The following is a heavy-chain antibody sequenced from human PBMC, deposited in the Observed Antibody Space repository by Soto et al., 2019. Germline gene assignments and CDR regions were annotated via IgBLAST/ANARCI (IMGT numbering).Heavy chain of an antibody. V-gene: IGHV1-69*01. CDR1: GGTFTYYG. CDR3: ARDLGTTIAGPPRRETYGWLDP. J-gene: IGHJ5*02. D-gene: IGHD3-22*01. CDR2: IIPIIGPA. Sequence: QVQLVQSGAEVKRPGSSVKLSCKASGGTFTYYGISWVRQAPGQGLEWMGGIIPIIGPATYAQKFQGRLTMTADQSTSTAYMELISLGSEDTALSYCARDLGTTIAGPPRRETYGWLDPWGQGTLVTVSS.